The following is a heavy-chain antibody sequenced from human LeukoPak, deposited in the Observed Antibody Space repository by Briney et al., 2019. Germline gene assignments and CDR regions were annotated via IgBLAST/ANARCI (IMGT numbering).Heavy chain of an antibody. Sequence: GGSLRLSCAASGFTFSSYGMHWVRQAPGKGLEWVAVIWYDGSNKYYADSVKGRFTISRDNSKNTLYLQMNSLRAEDTAVYYCARTRAYSGYASLDYWGQGTLVTVSS. J-gene: IGHJ4*02. D-gene: IGHD5-12*01. V-gene: IGHV3-33*01. CDR3: ARTRAYSGYASLDY. CDR2: IWYDGSNK. CDR1: GFTFSSYG.